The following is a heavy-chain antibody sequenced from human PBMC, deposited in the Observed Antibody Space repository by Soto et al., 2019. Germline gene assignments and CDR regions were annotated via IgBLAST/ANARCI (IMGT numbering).Heavy chain of an antibody. J-gene: IGHJ4*02. CDR2: IYYSGST. V-gene: IGHV4-39*01. CDR1: GGSISSSSYY. CDR3: ASYSSGWYAY. Sequence: SETLSLTCTVSGGSISSSSYYWGWIRQPPGKGLEWIGSIYYSGSTYYNPSLKSRVTISVDTSKNQFSLKLGSVTAADTAVYYCASYSSGWYAYWGQGTLVPVSS. D-gene: IGHD6-19*01.